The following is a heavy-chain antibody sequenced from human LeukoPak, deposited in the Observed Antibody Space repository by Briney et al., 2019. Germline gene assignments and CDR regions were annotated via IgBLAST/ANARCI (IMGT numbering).Heavy chain of an antibody. J-gene: IGHJ5*02. CDR1: GYTFNGYY. CDR3: ARGTWFGELLYGGWFDP. Sequence: ASVKVSCKSSGYTFNGYYMHWVRQAPGQGLEWMGWINPNNGGTKYAQNFQGRVTMTRDTSISTAYMELSRLRSDDTAVYYCARGTWFGELLYGGWFDPWGQGTLVTVSS. D-gene: IGHD3-10*01. V-gene: IGHV1-2*02. CDR2: INPNNGGT.